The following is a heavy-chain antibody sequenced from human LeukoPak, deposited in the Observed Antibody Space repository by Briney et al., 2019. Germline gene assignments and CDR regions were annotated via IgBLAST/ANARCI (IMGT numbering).Heavy chain of an antibody. Sequence: ASVKVSCKASGYTFTSYYMHWVRQAPGQGLEWMGIINPSGGSTSYAQKFQGRVTMTRDTSTSTVYMELSSLGSEDTAVYYCARDGASAAGTTNWFDPWGQGTLVTVSS. D-gene: IGHD4/OR15-4a*01. J-gene: IGHJ5*02. CDR2: INPSGGST. V-gene: IGHV1-46*01. CDR3: ARDGASAAGTTNWFDP. CDR1: GYTFTSYY.